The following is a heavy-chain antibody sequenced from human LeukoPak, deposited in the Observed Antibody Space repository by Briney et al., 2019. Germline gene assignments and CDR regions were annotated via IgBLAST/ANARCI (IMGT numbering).Heavy chain of an antibody. V-gene: IGHV1-2*04. Sequence: HRASVKVSCKASGYTFTGYYMHWVRQTPGQGIEWMGWINPNSGGTNYAQKFQGWVTMTRDTSISTAYMELSRLRSDDTAVYYCARANYDSSGYYFGFDYWGQGTLVTVSS. CDR3: ARANYDSSGYYFGFDY. D-gene: IGHD3-22*01. CDR2: INPNSGGT. CDR1: GYTFTGYY. J-gene: IGHJ4*02.